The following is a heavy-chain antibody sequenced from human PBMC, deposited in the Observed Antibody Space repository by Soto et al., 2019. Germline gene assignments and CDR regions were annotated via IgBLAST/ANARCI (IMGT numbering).Heavy chain of an antibody. CDR3: ARDRGLMTTVTVNYYYYGMDV. CDR1: GFTFSSYA. CDR2: ISYDGSNK. Sequence: GGSLRLSCAASGFTFSSYAMHWVRQAPGKGLEWVAVISYDGSNKYYADSVKGRFTISRDNSKNTLYLQMNSLRAEDTAVYYCARDRGLMTTVTVNYYYYGMDVWGQGTTVTVSS. D-gene: IGHD4-17*01. V-gene: IGHV3-30-3*01. J-gene: IGHJ6*02.